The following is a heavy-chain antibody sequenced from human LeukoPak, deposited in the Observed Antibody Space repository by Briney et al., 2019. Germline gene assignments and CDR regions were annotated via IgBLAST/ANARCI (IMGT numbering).Heavy chain of an antibody. J-gene: IGHJ4*02. V-gene: IGHV1-2*02. Sequence: ALVEVSCKASGYTFTGYYMHWVRQAPGQGLEWMGWINPNSGGTNYAQKFQGRVTMTRDTSISTAYMELSRLRSDDTAVYYCARDLRSSGLPFDYWGQGTLVTVSS. D-gene: IGHD3-10*01. CDR3: ARDLRSSGLPFDY. CDR1: GYTFTGYY. CDR2: INPNSGGT.